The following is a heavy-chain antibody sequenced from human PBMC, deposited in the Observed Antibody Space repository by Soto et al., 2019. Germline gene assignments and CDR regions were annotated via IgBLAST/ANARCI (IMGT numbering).Heavy chain of an antibody. Sequence: QVQLQESGPGLVKPSETLSLTCTVSGGSISSYYWSWIRQPPGKGLEWIGYIYYSGSTNYNPSLKSRVTISVDTSKNPFSLKLSSVTAADTAVYYCARGWDCSGGSCYSGVPDYWGQGTLVTVSS. J-gene: IGHJ4*02. D-gene: IGHD2-15*01. CDR2: IYYSGST. CDR1: GGSISSYY. V-gene: IGHV4-59*01. CDR3: ARGWDCSGGSCYSGVPDY.